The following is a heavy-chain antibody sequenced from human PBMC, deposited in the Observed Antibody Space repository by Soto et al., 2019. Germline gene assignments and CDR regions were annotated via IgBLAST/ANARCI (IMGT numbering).Heavy chain of an antibody. CDR1: GGSISSGGYY. CDR2: IYYSGST. CDR3: ARFGYSTNIGIDY. D-gene: IGHD3-22*01. V-gene: IGHV4-31*03. J-gene: IGHJ4*02. Sequence: PSETLSLTCTVSGGSISSGGYYWSWIRQHPGKGLEWIGYIYYSGSTYYNPSLKSRVTISVDTSKSQFSLKLSSVTAADTAVYYCARFGYSTNIGIDYWAREPWSPLL.